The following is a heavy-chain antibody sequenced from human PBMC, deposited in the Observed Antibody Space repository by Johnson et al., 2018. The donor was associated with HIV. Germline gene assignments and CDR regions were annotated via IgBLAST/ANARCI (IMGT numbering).Heavy chain of an antibody. Sequence: QVQLVESGGGVVQPGRSLRLSCAASVFTFSSYGMHWVRQAPGKGLEWVAVISYDGSNKYYTDSVKGRFTISRDNSKNTLYLQMNSLTTEDTAAYYCARGGGCGGDCYSGFDAFDIWGQGTMVTVS. CDR2: ISYDGSNK. J-gene: IGHJ3*02. CDR1: VFTFSSYG. V-gene: IGHV3-30*03. D-gene: IGHD2-21*01. CDR3: ARGGGCGGDCYSGFDAFDI.